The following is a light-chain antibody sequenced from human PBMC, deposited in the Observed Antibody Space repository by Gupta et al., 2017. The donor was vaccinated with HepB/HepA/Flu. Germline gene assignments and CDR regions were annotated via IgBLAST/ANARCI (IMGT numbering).Light chain of an antibody. CDR2: GAS. Sequence: EIFIPQSPATLSVSLGERVAFSCRASQDVHTNLAWMQQKPGQAPKVLFYGASARATGVPARFSGSGSRTDFTLTITSLQSEDVAVYVCQQYNNWPCTFGQGTKAEI. CDR3: QQYNNWPCT. J-gene: IGKJ1*01. CDR1: QDVHTN. V-gene: IGKV3-15*01.